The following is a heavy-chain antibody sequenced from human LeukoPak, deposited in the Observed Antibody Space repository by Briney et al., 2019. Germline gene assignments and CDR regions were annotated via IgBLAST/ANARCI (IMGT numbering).Heavy chain of an antibody. D-gene: IGHD3/OR15-3a*01. CDR3: ARDLDYYATDY. CDR1: GFSLSRYW. CDR2: IGKDGSGN. J-gene: IGHJ4*02. V-gene: IGHV3-7*01. Sequence: GGSLGLSCAASGFSLSRYWMSWVRQAPGQGLEWVANIGKDGSGNHYADSVKGRFTISRDNAKNSLYLQMNSLRADDTAVYYCARDLDYYATDYWGQGTLVTVSS.